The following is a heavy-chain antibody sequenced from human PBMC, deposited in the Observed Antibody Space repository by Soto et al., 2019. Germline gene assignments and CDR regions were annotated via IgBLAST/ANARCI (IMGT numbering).Heavy chain of an antibody. CDR1: GFSLSSTRMA. CDR3: AHIVVAGLGYYFDY. D-gene: IGHD6-19*01. J-gene: IGHJ4*02. Sequence: QITLKESGPTLVKPTQTLTLTCTFSGFSLSSTRMAVGWIRQPPGKALEWLALIYWDDDKRYSPFLKSRLTTTKDTSKNQVVLTMSNMDPVDTARYYWAHIVVAGLGYYFDYWGQGTLVTVSS. CDR2: IYWDDDK. V-gene: IGHV2-5*02.